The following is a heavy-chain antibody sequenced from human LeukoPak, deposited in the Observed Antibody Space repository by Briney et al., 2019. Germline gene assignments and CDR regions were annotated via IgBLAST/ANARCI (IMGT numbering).Heavy chain of an antibody. J-gene: IGHJ3*02. CDR2: IYTSGST. Sequence: PSETLSLTCTVSGGSISSGSYYWSWIRQPAGKGLEWIGRIYTSGSTNYNPSLKSRVTISVDTSKNQFSLKLSSVTAADTAVYYCARVYYDILTGYYAFDIWGQGTMVTVSS. CDR3: ARVYYDILTGYYAFDI. CDR1: GGSISSGSYY. V-gene: IGHV4-61*02. D-gene: IGHD3-9*01.